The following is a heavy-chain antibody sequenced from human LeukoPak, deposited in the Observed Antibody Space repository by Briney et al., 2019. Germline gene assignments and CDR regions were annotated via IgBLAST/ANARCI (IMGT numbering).Heavy chain of an antibody. CDR2: INTNTGNP. CDR1: GYTFTNYA. V-gene: IGHV7-4-1*02. D-gene: IGHD6-13*01. CDR3: ARERRSSSPGEQQLVRAFDI. Sequence: GASVKVSCKASGYTFTNYAMNWVRQATGQGLEWMGWINTNTGNPTYAQGFTGRFVFSLDTSVSTAYLQISSLKAEDTAMYYCARERRSSSPGEQQLVRAFDIWGQGTMVTVSS. J-gene: IGHJ3*02.